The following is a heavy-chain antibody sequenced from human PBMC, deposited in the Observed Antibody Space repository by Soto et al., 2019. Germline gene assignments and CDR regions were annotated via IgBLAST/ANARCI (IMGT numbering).Heavy chain of an antibody. J-gene: IGHJ6*02. CDR2: IHHSGGT. CDR3: AEDHDIFGSPTQSPHFYYAMDV. V-gene: IGHV4-61*01. CDR1: DGSVSSSTYS. Sequence: SETPSLTCPFSDGSVSSSTYSSGWILQPPGKGLDWIGHIHHSGGTQYNPSLESRVTISADTSKNQLSLRLKSVAAADTAVYYCAEDHDIFGSPTQSPHFYYAMDVWGQGTKVTVSS. D-gene: IGHD3-9*01.